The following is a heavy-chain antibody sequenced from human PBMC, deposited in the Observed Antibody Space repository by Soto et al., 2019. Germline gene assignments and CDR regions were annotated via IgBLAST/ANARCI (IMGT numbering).Heavy chain of an antibody. Sequence: QVQLVQSGAEVKKPGASVKVSCKASGYTFTSYGISGVRQAPGQGLEWMVWISSYNGNTNYAQKLQGRFTMTTDTSTSTADMELRSVISDDTAVYYCARYSPIRVVPADVDYWVQGTLVTVSS. J-gene: IGHJ4*02. CDR3: ARYSPIRVVPADVDY. CDR1: GYTFTSYG. V-gene: IGHV1-18*01. D-gene: IGHD2-2*01. CDR2: ISSYNGNT.